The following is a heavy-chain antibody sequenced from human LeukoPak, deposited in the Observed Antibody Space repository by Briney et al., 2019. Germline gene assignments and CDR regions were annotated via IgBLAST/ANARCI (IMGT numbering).Heavy chain of an antibody. J-gene: IGHJ6*03. CDR2: MVGDSSKT. V-gene: IGHV3-23*01. D-gene: IGHD2-21*01. CDR3: AKQPYNYYYLDV. CDR1: GLTFHDYA. Sequence: PGGTLRLSCAISGLTFHDYAMTWVRQAPGKGLEWVSTMVGDSSKTYYADSVKGRFTISRDNSNYMLFLHMNNLRAEDTAIYCCAKQPYNYYYLDVWGKWTTVTVSS.